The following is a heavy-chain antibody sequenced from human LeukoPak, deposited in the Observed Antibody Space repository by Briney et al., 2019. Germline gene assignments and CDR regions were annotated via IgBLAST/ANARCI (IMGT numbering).Heavy chain of an antibody. D-gene: IGHD3-9*01. CDR1: GYTFTGYY. J-gene: IGHJ4*02. Sequence: ASVKVSCKASGYTFTGYYMHWVRQAPGQGLEWIGWINPNSGGTNYAQKFQGRVTMTRYTSISTAYMELSRLRYDDTAVYYCARATLRYFDWLLGFDYWGQGALVTVSS. CDR2: INPNSGGT. CDR3: ARATLRYFDWLLGFDY. V-gene: IGHV1-2*02.